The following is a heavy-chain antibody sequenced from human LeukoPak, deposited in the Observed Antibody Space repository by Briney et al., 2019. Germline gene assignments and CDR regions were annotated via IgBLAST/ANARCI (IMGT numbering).Heavy chain of an antibody. Sequence: ASVKVSCKVSGYTLTELSMHWVRQAPGKGLEWMGGFDPEDGETIYAQKFQGRVTMTEDTSTDTAYMELSSLRSEDTAVYYCATPPRYNWNDGFDYWGQGTLVTVSS. CDR3: ATPPRYNWNDGFDY. V-gene: IGHV1-24*01. D-gene: IGHD1-1*01. CDR1: GYTLTELS. CDR2: FDPEDGET. J-gene: IGHJ4*02.